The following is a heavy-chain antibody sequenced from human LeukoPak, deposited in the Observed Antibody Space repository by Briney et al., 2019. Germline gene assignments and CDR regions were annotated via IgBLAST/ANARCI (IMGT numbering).Heavy chain of an antibody. D-gene: IGHD1-26*01. CDR1: GYTFTNYG. CDR2: IIPIFGTA. Sequence: SVKVSCKASGYTFTNYGISWVRQAPGQGLEWMGGIIPIFGTANYAQKFQGRVTITTDESTSTAYMELSSLRSEDTAVYYCARSVVGAKAFDIWGQGTMVTVSS. V-gene: IGHV1-69*05. J-gene: IGHJ3*02. CDR3: ARSVVGAKAFDI.